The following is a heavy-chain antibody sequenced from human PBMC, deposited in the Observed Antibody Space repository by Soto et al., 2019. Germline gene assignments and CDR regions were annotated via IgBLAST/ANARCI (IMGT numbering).Heavy chain of an antibody. Sequence: QVQLQESGPGLVEASETLSLTCTVYGGSLGSYYWSWIRQPPGKGLEWIGHVFYTGRANYNASLKSRVSISLDTSNYQFSLKLSSVTAADTDVYYWARDRDGRMTTNPYYYNGMDVWGPGTTVTVAS. D-gene: IGHD4-4*01. J-gene: IGHJ6*02. CDR1: GGSLGSYY. CDR3: ARDRDGRMTTNPYYYNGMDV. CDR2: VFYTGRA. V-gene: IGHV4-59*01.